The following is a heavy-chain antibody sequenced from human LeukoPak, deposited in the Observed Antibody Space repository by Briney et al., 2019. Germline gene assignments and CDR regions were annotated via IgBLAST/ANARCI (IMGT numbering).Heavy chain of an antibody. D-gene: IGHD2-15*01. CDR2: ISGSGGST. CDR3: AKVSRYIVVVVAATWDYFDY. V-gene: IGHV3-23*01. CDR1: GFTFSSYA. Sequence: GGSLRLSCAASGFTFSSYAMSWVRQAPGKGLEWVSAISGSGGSTYYADSVKGRFTISRDNSKNTLYLQMNSLRAEDTAVYYCAKVSRYIVVVVAATWDYFDYWGQGTLVTLSS. J-gene: IGHJ4*02.